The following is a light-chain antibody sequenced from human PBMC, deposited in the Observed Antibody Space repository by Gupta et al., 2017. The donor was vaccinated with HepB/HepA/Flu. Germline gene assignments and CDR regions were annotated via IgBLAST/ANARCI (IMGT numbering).Light chain of an antibody. J-gene: IGKJ1*01. CDR3: QQDGSSRT. CDR2: DAS. CDR1: QSVSSNS. Sequence: EIVLTQSPGTLSLSPGERASLSCRASQSVSSNSLAWYQLKPGQAPRLLIYDASRRATGIPDRFSGSGSGTDFTLTISRLEPEDFAVYYWQQDGSSRTFGQGTKVEI. V-gene: IGKV3-20*01.